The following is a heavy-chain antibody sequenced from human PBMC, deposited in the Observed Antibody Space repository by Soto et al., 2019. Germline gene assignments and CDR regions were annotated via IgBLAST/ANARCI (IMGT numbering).Heavy chain of an antibody. J-gene: IGHJ4*02. V-gene: IGHV4-30-4*01. Sequence: SETLSLTCTVSGGSINSGDYYWSWLRQPPGKGLEWIGYIYYSGSTYYNPSLKSRVTISVDTSKNQFSLKLSSVTAADTAVYYCAREATIAARLDSWGQGTLVTVSS. CDR2: IYYSGST. CDR1: GGSINSGDYY. CDR3: AREATIAARLDS. D-gene: IGHD6-6*01.